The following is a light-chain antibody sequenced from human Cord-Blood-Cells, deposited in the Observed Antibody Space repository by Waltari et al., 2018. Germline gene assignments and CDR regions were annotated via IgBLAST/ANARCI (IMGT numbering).Light chain of an antibody. J-gene: IGLJ3*02. CDR2: DVS. CDR1: SSDVGGYNY. V-gene: IGLV2-14*01. CDR3: SSYTGSSTWV. Sequence: QSALTQPASVSGSPGQSITISCPGTSSDVGGYNYVSWYQQHPGKAPKPMIYDVSKRPSGVSNRFSGSKSGNTASLTISGLQAEDEADYYCSSYTGSSTWVFGGGTKLTVL.